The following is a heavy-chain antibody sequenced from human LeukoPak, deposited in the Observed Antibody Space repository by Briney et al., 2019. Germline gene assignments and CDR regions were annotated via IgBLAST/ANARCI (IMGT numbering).Heavy chain of an antibody. D-gene: IGHD5/OR15-5a*01. J-gene: IGHJ6*03. Sequence: GGSLRLSCAASGFTFDDYAMHWVRQAPGRGLEWVSGISWNSGSIGYADSVKGRFTISRDNAKNSLYLQMNSLRAEDTAVYYCARDPPLVSGPVYYYYMDVWGKGTTVTVSS. V-gene: IGHV3-9*01. CDR3: ARDPPLVSGPVYYYYMDV. CDR1: GFTFDDYA. CDR2: ISWNSGSI.